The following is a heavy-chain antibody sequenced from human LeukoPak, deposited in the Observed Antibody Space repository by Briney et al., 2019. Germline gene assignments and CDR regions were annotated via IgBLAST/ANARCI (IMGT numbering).Heavy chain of an antibody. D-gene: IGHD1-26*01. J-gene: IGHJ3*02. CDR2: IWYDGSNK. Sequence: GGSLRLSCAASGFTFSSYGMHWVRQVPGKGLEWVAVIWYDGSNKYYADSVKGRFTISRDNSKNTLYLQMNSLRAEDTAVYYCARDPTSEGAFDIWGQGTMVTVSS. CDR3: ARDPTSEGAFDI. V-gene: IGHV3-33*01. CDR1: GFTFSSYG.